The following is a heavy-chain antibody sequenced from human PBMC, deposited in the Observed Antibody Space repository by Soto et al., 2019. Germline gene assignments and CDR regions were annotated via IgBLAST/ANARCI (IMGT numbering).Heavy chain of an antibody. D-gene: IGHD4-17*01. Sequence: GGSLRLSCAASGFTFSSYGMHWVRQAPGKGLEWVAVISYDGSNKYYADSVKGRFTISRDNSKNTLYLQMNSLRAEDTAVYYCAKDRSATTYFDYWGQGTLVTVSS. CDR2: ISYDGSNK. V-gene: IGHV3-30*18. CDR3: AKDRSATTYFDY. J-gene: IGHJ4*02. CDR1: GFTFSSYG.